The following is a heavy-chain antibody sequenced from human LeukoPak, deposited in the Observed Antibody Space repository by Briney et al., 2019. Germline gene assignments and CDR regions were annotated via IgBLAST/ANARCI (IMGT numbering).Heavy chain of an antibody. D-gene: IGHD2-2*02. J-gene: IGHJ4*02. CDR3: ANNGKYCSSTSCYIPGDY. Sequence: GGSLRLSCAASGFTFSSYGMHWVRQAPGKGLEWVAFIRYDGSNKYYADSVKGRFTISRDNSKNTLYLQMNSLRAEDTAVYYCANNGKYCSSTSCYIPGDYWGQGTLVTVSS. CDR1: GFTFSSYG. CDR2: IRYDGSNK. V-gene: IGHV3-30*02.